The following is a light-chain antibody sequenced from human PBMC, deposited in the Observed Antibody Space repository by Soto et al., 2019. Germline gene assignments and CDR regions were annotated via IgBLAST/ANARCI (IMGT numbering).Light chain of an antibody. V-gene: IGKV3-11*01. Sequence: EIVLTQSPATLSLSPWEIATLSCRASQSVSSYLAWYQQRPGQVPRLLIYDASNRATGIPARFSGSGSGTDFTLTISSLEPEDFAVYYCQQRSNWPLTFGGGTKVEIK. CDR3: QQRSNWPLT. CDR1: QSVSSY. CDR2: DAS. J-gene: IGKJ4*01.